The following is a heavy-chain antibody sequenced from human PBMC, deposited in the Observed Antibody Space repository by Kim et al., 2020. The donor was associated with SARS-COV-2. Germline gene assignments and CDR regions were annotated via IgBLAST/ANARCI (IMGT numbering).Heavy chain of an antibody. Sequence: SLKSRVTISVDTSKNQFSLKLSSVTAADTAVYYCARESRTMVRGVIDGDYWGQGTLVTVSS. V-gene: IGHV4-39*07. J-gene: IGHJ4*02. CDR3: ARESRTMVRGVIDGDY. D-gene: IGHD3-10*01.